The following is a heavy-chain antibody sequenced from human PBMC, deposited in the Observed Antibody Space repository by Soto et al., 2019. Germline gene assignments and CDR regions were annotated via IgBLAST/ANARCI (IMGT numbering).Heavy chain of an antibody. V-gene: IGHV1-69*01. CDR2: MIPIFGTA. CDR3: ARGWGYDSNDYYYAY. D-gene: IGHD3-22*01. J-gene: IGHJ4*02. CDR1: GGTFSRHA. Sequence: QVQLVQSGAEVRKPGSSVKVSCKASGGTFSRHAISWVRQAPGQGLEWMGGMIPIFGTANHAQKFQGSVTIIEDESTSTVYMELSSLRSEDTAMYYCARGWGYDSNDYYYAYWGQGTLVIVSS.